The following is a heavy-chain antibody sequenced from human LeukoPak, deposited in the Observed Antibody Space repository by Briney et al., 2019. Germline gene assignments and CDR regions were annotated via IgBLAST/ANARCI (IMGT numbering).Heavy chain of an antibody. Sequence: GGSLRLSCAASGFTFSSYGMHWVRQAPGKGLEWVAFIRYDGSNKYYADSVKGRFTISRDNSKNTLYLQMNSLRAEDTAVYYCAKDPAHSGNAYYFDYWGQGTLVTVSS. CDR2: IRYDGSNK. D-gene: IGHD1-26*01. J-gene: IGHJ4*02. V-gene: IGHV3-30*02. CDR3: AKDPAHSGNAYYFDY. CDR1: GFTFSSYG.